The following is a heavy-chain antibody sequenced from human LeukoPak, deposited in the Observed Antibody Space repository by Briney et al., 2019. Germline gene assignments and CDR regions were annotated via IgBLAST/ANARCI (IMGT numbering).Heavy chain of an antibody. CDR3: AKGDCSSTSCYNWFDP. CDR2: IRYDGSNK. CDR1: GFTFSSYG. V-gene: IGHV3-30*02. J-gene: IGHJ5*02. D-gene: IGHD2-2*01. Sequence: GGSLRLSCAASGFTFSSYGMHWVRQAPGKGLEWVAFIRYDGSNKHYADSVKGRFTISRDNSKNTLYLQMNSLRAEDTAVYYCAKGDCSSTSCYNWFDPWGQGTLVTVSS.